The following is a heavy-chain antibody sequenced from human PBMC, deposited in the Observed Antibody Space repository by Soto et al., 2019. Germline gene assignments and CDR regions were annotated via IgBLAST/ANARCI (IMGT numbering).Heavy chain of an antibody. CDR3: ARDLSLRSSTSTYDRRYYMDV. Sequence: ASVKVSCKASGYTFTSYGISWVRQAPGQGLEWMGWISAYNGNTNYAQKLQGRVTMTTDTSTSTAYMELRSLRSDDTAVYYCARDLSLRSSTSTYDRRYYMDVWGKGTTVTVSS. J-gene: IGHJ6*03. CDR1: GYTFTSYG. CDR2: ISAYNGNT. D-gene: IGHD2-2*01. V-gene: IGHV1-18*01.